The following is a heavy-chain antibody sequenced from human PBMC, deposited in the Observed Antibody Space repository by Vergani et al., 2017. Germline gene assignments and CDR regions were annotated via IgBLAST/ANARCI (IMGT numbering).Heavy chain of an antibody. Sequence: VQLVESGGGVVQPGRSLRLSCAASGFTFSSYGMHWVRQAPGKGLEGVAVIWYDGSNKYYAESVKGLFTISRDNSKNTLYLQMNSLRAEDTAVYYCARDPTTTGYSSGWYMPNWFDPWGQGTLVTVSS. CDR2: IWYDGSNK. CDR1: GFTFSSYG. D-gene: IGHD6-19*01. V-gene: IGHV3-33*01. J-gene: IGHJ5*02. CDR3: ARDPTTTGYSSGWYMPNWFDP.